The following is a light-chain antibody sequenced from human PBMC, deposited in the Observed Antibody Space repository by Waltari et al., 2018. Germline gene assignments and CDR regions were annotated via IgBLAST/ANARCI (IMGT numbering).Light chain of an antibody. J-gene: IGLJ2*01. CDR1: SSDVGGYNY. Sequence: QSALTQPPSASGSPGQSVTISCTGTSSDVGGYNYVSWYQQHPGKPPKLMIYEVSKRPSGVPDRFSGYKSGNTASLTVSGLQAEDEAEYYCSSYAGSNNLLFGGGTKLTVL. CDR2: EVS. V-gene: IGLV2-8*01. CDR3: SSYAGSNNLL.